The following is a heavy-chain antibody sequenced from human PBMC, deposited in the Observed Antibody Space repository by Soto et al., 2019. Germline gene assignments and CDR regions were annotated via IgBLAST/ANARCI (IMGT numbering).Heavy chain of an antibody. D-gene: IGHD3-10*01. CDR3: ARWYYYGSGSYSRDPY. CDR1: GFTFSSYS. V-gene: IGHV3-21*01. CDR2: ISSSSSYI. Sequence: GGSLRLSCAASGFTFSSYSMNWVRQAPGKGLEWVSSISSSSSYIYYADSVKGRFTISRDNAKNSLYLQMNSLRAEDTAVYYCARWYYYGSGSYSRDPYWGQGTLVTVSS. J-gene: IGHJ4*02.